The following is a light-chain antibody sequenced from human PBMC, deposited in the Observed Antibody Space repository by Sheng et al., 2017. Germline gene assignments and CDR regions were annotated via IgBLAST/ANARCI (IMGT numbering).Light chain of an antibody. V-gene: IGKV1-9*01. CDR3: QQLNVYPPT. Sequence: QLTQSPSSLSASVGDRVTITCRASQGISSYLAWYQQKSGKAPKLLIYAASTLQSGVPSRFSGSGSGTDFTLTISSLQPEDFATYYCQQLNVYPPTFGGGTEGGD. J-gene: IGKJ4*01. CDR2: AAS. CDR1: QGISSY.